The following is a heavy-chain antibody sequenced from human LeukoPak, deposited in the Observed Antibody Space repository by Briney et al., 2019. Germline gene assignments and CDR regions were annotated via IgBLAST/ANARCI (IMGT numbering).Heavy chain of an antibody. CDR1: GFTFSSYN. Sequence: GGSLRLSCAASGFTFSSYNMNWVRQAPGKGLEWVSYISSSNSTIYYADSVKGRFTISRDNAKNSLYLQMNSLRAEDTAVYYCAIGSSWYGLHFWGQGTLVTVSS. CDR3: AIGSSWYGLHF. CDR2: ISSSNSTI. V-gene: IGHV3-48*04. J-gene: IGHJ4*02. D-gene: IGHD6-13*01.